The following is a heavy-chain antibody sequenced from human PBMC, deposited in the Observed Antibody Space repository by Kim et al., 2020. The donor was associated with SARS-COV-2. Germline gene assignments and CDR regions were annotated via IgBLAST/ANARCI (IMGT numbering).Heavy chain of an antibody. CDR1: GGSFSGYY. J-gene: IGHJ4*02. D-gene: IGHD3-10*01. CDR2: INHSGST. V-gene: IGHV4-34*01. CDR3: ARRRQGSGSSD. Sequence: SETLSLTCAVYGGSFSGYYWSWIRQPPGKGLEWIGEINHSGSTNYNPSLKSRVTISVDTSKNQFSLKLSSVTAADTAVYYCARRRQGSGSSDWGQGTLGT.